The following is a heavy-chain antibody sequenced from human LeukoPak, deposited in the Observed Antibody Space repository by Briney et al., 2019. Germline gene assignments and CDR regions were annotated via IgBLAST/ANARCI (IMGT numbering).Heavy chain of an antibody. V-gene: IGHV3-23*01. CDR2: SCGSGVGT. Sequence: WGSLRLSGAVAVFSFRSFTMTFVGRAPWNVFQCLSVSCGSGVGTYYEDSVKVRFTISRDNSKNTLYMQMNRLRVEDTAIYYCANGYCSSASCYRPSYYYLDVWGNGPTVTVSS. CDR1: VFSFRSFT. D-gene: IGHD2-2*02. CDR3: ANGYCSSASCYRPSYYYLDV. J-gene: IGHJ6*03.